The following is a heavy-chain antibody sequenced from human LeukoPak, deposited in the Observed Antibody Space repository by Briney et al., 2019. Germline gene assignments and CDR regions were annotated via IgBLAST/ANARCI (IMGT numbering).Heavy chain of an antibody. CDR2: IDGSGGST. D-gene: IGHD2-2*01. CDR1: GFTFSNYA. J-gene: IGHJ5*01. V-gene: IGHV3-23*01. Sequence: GGSLRLSCAASGFTFSNYAMSWVRQAPGKGLECISSIDGSGGSTNYADSVKGRFTISRDNSKNTLYLQMNSLRADDTAVYYCAKGHCSGTTCYGWFDPWGQGTLVTVSS. CDR3: AKGHCSGTTCYGWFDP.